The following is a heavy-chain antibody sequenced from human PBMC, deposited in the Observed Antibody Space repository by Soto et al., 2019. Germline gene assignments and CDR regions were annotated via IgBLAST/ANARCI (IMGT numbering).Heavy chain of an antibody. J-gene: IGHJ4*02. CDR1: GGTFSSYA. V-gene: IGHV1-8*02. Sequence: AASVKVSCKASGGTFSSYAISWVRQAPGQGLEWMGWISTYNGNTGYAQKFQGRVTMTRNTSISTAYMELSSLRSEDTAVYYCARGNLRYFDWLYDYWGQGTLVTVSS. D-gene: IGHD3-9*01. CDR3: ARGNLRYFDWLYDY. CDR2: ISTYNGNT.